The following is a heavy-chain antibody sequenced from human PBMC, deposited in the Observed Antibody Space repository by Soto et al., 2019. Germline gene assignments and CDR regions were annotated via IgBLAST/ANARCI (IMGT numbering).Heavy chain of an antibody. V-gene: IGHV3-33*01. CDR2: IWYDGSNK. CDR3: ARDMGGQLLWFGESLSPSFRSYGMDV. D-gene: IGHD3-10*01. Sequence: GGSLRLSCAASGFTFSSYGMHWVRQAPGKGLEWVAVIWYDGSNKYYADSVKGRFTISRDNSKNTLYLQMNSLRAEDTAVYYCARDMGGQLLWFGESLSPSFRSYGMDVWGQGTTVTVSS. CDR1: GFTFSSYG. J-gene: IGHJ6*02.